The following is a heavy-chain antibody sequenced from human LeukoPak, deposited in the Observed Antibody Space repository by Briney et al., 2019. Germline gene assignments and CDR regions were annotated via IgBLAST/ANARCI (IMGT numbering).Heavy chain of an antibody. Sequence: SETLSLTCTVSGGSISSGSYYWSWIRQPAGKGLEWIGRIYTSGSTNYNPSLKSRVTISVDTSKNQFSLKLSSMTAADTAVYYCARAGQAYYFDYWGQGTLVTVSS. V-gene: IGHV4-61*02. CDR2: IYTSGST. J-gene: IGHJ4*02. CDR3: ARAGQAYYFDY. D-gene: IGHD3-10*01. CDR1: GGSISSGSYY.